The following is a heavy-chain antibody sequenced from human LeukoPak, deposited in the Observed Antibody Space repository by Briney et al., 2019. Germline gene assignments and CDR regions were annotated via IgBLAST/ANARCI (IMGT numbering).Heavy chain of an antibody. Sequence: GESLKISCKGSGYSFTSYWIGWVRQMPGKGLEWMGIIYPGDSDTRYSPSFQGQVAISADKSISTAYLQWSSLKASDTAMYYCARTYYYDSSGYYGLDYWGQGTLATVSS. CDR3: ARTYYYDSSGYYGLDY. CDR2: IYPGDSDT. V-gene: IGHV5-51*01. CDR1: GYSFTSYW. D-gene: IGHD3-22*01. J-gene: IGHJ4*02.